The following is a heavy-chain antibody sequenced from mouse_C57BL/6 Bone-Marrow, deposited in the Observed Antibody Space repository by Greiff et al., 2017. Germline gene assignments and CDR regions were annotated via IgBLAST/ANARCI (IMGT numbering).Heavy chain of an antibody. J-gene: IGHJ3*01. CDR3: ARSGYSSPFAY. Sequence: VQLQQSGAELARPGASVKLSCKASGYTFTSYGISWVKQRPGQGLEWIGEIDPRSGNTDYNEKFKGKATLTADKSSSTAYLELRSLTSEDSAVYFSARSGYSSPFAYWGQGTLVTVSA. D-gene: IGHD2-5*01. CDR2: IDPRSGNT. V-gene: IGHV1-81*01. CDR1: GYTFTSYG.